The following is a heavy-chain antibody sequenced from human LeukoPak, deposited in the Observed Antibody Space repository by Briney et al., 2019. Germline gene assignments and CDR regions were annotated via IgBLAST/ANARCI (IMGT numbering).Heavy chain of an antibody. CDR1: GFTFSSYS. V-gene: IGHV3-30*18. D-gene: IGHD6-13*01. CDR2: ISYDGSNK. CDR3: AKDPALLWYSSSWCLDP. Sequence: GGSLRLSCAASGFTFSSYSMHWVRQAPGKGLEWVAVISYDGSNKYYADSVKGRFTISRDNSKNTLYLQMNSLRAEDTAVYYCAKDPALLWYSSSWCLDPWGQGTLVTVSS. J-gene: IGHJ5*02.